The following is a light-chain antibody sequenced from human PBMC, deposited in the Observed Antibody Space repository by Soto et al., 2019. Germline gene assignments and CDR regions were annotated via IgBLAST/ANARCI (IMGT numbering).Light chain of an antibody. V-gene: IGKV1-27*01. J-gene: IGKJ2*01. CDR2: AAS. Sequence: DIQMTQSPSSLSASVGDRATITCRASQGISIYLAWYQQKPGKVPKLLIYAASTLQSGVPSRFSGRGSGTDFTLTISSLQPEDVATYDCQKYNSAPHTVGQGTKLEIK. CDR1: QGISIY. CDR3: QKYNSAPHT.